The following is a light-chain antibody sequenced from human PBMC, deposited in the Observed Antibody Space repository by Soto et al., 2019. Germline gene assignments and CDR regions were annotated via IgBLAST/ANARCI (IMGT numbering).Light chain of an antibody. CDR3: NSYTSSNTYV. V-gene: IGLV2-14*01. Sequence: QSVLTQPASVSGSSGQAITISCSGSSXDVGAHNFVSWYQHHPGKAPKLMIYEVSNRPSGVSNRFSGSKSGNTASLTISGLQAEDEADYYCNSYTSSNTYVFGSGTKVTVL. CDR2: EVS. CDR1: SXDVGAHNF. J-gene: IGLJ1*01.